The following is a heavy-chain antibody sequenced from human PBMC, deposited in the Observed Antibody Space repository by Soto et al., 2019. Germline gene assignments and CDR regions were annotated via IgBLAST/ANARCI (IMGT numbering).Heavy chain of an antibody. CDR2: IIPIFGTP. J-gene: IGHJ4*02. Sequence: SVKVSCKASGGTFNNYVINWVRQAPGQGLEWMAGIIPIFGTPNYAQKFQGRVTITADKSTSTAYMELNSLRSEDTAVYYCAGRCDGTNCLAHFDYWGQGTLVTGSS. CDR1: GGTFNNYV. CDR3: AGRCDGTNCLAHFDY. D-gene: IGHD2-2*01. V-gene: IGHV1-69*06.